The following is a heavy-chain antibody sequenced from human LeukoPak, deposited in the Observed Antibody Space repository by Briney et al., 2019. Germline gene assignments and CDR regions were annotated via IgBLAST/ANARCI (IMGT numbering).Heavy chain of an antibody. Sequence: GGSLRLSCAASGFTFSSYAMSWVRQAPGKGLEWVSAISGSGGSTYYADSVKGRFTISRDNSKNTLYLQMNSLRAEDTAVYYCARVRDDFWSGCCDYWGQGTLVTVSS. CDR2: ISGSGGST. J-gene: IGHJ4*02. V-gene: IGHV3-23*01. CDR1: GFTFSSYA. CDR3: ARVRDDFWSGCCDY. D-gene: IGHD3-3*01.